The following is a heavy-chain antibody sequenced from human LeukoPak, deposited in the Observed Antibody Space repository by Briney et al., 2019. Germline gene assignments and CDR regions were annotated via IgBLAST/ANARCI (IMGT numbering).Heavy chain of an antibody. CDR1: GYTFTFYC. V-gene: IGHV1-58*02. Sequence: ASVKVSCKASGYTFTFYCMQWVRQARGQRLEWVGWIVVGSGNTNYAQKFQERVTITRDMSTSTAYMELSSLRSEDTAVYYCAAVERYYDSSGYLLDYWGQGTLVTVSS. J-gene: IGHJ4*02. D-gene: IGHD3-22*01. CDR3: AAVERYYDSSGYLLDY. CDR2: IVVGSGNT.